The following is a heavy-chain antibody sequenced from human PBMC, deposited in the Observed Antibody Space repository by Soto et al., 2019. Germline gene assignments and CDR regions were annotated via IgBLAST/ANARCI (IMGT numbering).Heavy chain of an antibody. J-gene: IGHJ4*02. CDR3: ARAVQDDSGYEIFDY. Sequence: PGGSLRLSCAASGFTLSSYSMNWVRQAPGKGLEWVSSISSSSSYIYYADSVKGRFTISRDNAKNSLYLQMNSLRAEDTAVYYCARAVQDDSGYEIFDYWGQGTLVTVSS. D-gene: IGHD5-12*01. CDR2: ISSSSSYI. V-gene: IGHV3-21*01. CDR1: GFTLSSYS.